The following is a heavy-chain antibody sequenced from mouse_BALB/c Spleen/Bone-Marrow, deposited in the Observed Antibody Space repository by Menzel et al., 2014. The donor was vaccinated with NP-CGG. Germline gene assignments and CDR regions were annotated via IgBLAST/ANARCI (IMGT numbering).Heavy chain of an antibody. Sequence: LQESGAELVRPGSSVKISCKSSGYVFSTYWINWVKQRPGQGLEWIGQIYPGDGDTDFNGKFKDKATLTADESSNTAYMQLSSLTSEDSAVYFCARGGIPVDYWGQGTTLTVSS. CDR2: IYPGDGDT. CDR1: GYVFSTYW. V-gene: IGHV1-80*01. J-gene: IGHJ2*01. CDR3: ARGGIPVDY.